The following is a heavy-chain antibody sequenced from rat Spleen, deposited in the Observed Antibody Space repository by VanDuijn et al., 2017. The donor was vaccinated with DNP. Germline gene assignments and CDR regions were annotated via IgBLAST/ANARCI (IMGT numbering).Heavy chain of an antibody. D-gene: IGHD1-3*01. CDR1: GYSITGNY. Sequence: EVQLQESGPGLVKPSQSLSLTFSVTGYSITGNYWGWIRKFPGNKMDWMAYIIYSGNTGYNPSLRARISISRDTSKNHFFLQMNSVTTEDTATYYCARTGLYGKFIPFEYWGQGVMVTVSS. J-gene: IGHJ2*01. CDR3: ARTGLYGKFIPFEY. V-gene: IGHV3-1*01. CDR2: IIYSGNT.